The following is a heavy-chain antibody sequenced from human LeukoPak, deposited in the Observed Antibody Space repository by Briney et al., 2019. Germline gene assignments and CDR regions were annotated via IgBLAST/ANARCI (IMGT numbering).Heavy chain of an antibody. CDR2: ISSSGSTI. Sequence: GGSLRLSCAASGFTFSSYEMNWVRQSPGKGLEWVSYISSSGSTIYYADSVKGRFTISRDNAKNSLYLQMNSLRAEDTAVYYCARDVIQPWLLFDYWGQGTLVTVSS. V-gene: IGHV3-48*03. J-gene: IGHJ4*02. CDR1: GFTFSSYE. CDR3: ARDVIQPWLLFDY. D-gene: IGHD5-18*01.